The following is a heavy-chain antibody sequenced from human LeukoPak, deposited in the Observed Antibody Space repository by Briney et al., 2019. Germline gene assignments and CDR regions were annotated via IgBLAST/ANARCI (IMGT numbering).Heavy chain of an antibody. Sequence: GGSLRLSCAASGFTFYDYAMHWVRQAPGKGLEWVSGISWNSGSIGYADSVKGRFTISRDNAKNSLYLQMNSLGAEDTAVYYCARDRYCTNGVCYPRDAFDIWGQGTMVTVSS. D-gene: IGHD2-8*01. J-gene: IGHJ3*02. CDR2: ISWNSGSI. CDR1: GFTFYDYA. CDR3: ARDRYCTNGVCYPRDAFDI. V-gene: IGHV3-9*01.